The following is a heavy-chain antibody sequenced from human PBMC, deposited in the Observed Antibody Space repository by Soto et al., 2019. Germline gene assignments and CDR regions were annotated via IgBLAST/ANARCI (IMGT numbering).Heavy chain of an antibody. CDR2: RYSFGGT. J-gene: IGHJ4*02. D-gene: IGHD4-17*01. Sequence: EVQLVESGGGGTQRGGWLRPSGAVSGLDISKIYLSWVRRAPGRGLEWVAGRYSFGGTYYAESVGGRFTISRDNSKNTLFRQMYTLKVEDTAVYYCARDKDFGDYTFDYWGQGSLVTVSS. CDR1: GLDISKIY. CDR3: ARDKDFGDYTFDY. V-gene: IGHV3-53*01.